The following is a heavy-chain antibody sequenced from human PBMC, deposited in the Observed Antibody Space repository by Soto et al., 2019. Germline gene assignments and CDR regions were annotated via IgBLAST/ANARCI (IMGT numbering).Heavy chain of an antibody. CDR1: GGTFSSYA. D-gene: IGHD2-15*01. V-gene: IGHV1-69*01. CDR2: IIPIVGTA. Sequence: QVQLVQSGAEVKKPGSSVKVSCKASGGTFSSYAISWVRQAPGQGLEWMGGIIPIVGTANYAQKFQGRVTITADESTSTAYMELSSLRCEDTAVYYCARLNAGIVVVVAATSPYYGRDVWGQGTTVTVSS. J-gene: IGHJ6*02. CDR3: ARLNAGIVVVVAATSPYYGRDV.